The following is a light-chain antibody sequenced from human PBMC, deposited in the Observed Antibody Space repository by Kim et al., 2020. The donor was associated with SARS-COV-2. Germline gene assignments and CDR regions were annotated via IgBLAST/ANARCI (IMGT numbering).Light chain of an antibody. J-gene: IGKJ1*01. Sequence: VTPKANVTLTCRASQSIGNSLHWYQQKPDQSPKLLIKYASQSISGVPSRFTGSGSGTDFTLTINSLETEDAAAYYCHQSATFPWTFGQGTKVDIK. CDR2: YAS. CDR1: QSIGNS. V-gene: IGKV6D-21*02. CDR3: HQSATFPWT.